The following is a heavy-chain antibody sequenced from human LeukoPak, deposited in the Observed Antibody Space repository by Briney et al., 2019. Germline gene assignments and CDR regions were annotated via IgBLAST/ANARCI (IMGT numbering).Heavy chain of an antibody. J-gene: IGHJ4*02. CDR3: ASHKGF. CDR1: GDFISTYY. Sequence: SETLSLTCTVSGDFISTYYWSWIRQPPGKGLGWIGYISYTGSTIYNPSLKSRVTISVDTSKNQFSLNLSSVTAADTAVYYCASHKGFWGQGTLVTVSS. V-gene: IGHV4-59*01. CDR2: ISYTGST.